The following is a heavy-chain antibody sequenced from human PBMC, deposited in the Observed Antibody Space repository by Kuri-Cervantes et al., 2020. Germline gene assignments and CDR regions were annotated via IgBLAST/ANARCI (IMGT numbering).Heavy chain of an antibody. CDR1: GGSISRSSSYY. D-gene: IGHD2-15*01. V-gene: IGHV4-39*07. CDR3: AREGCSGGSCYSDY. Sequence: GSLRLSCTVSGGSISRSSSYYWGWIRQPPGKGLEWIGSIYHSGSTYYNPSLKSRVTISVDTSKNQFSPKLSSVTAADTAVYYCAREGCSGGSCYSDYWGQGTLVTVSS. J-gene: IGHJ4*02. CDR2: IYHSGST.